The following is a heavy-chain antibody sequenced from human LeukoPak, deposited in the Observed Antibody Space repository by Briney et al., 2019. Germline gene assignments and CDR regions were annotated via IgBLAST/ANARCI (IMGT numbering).Heavy chain of an antibody. CDR2: INPNSDGR. V-gene: IGHV1-2*06. CDR3: ARESCSGVSCYFGY. J-gene: IGHJ4*02. D-gene: IGHD2-15*01. Sequence: GASVKVSCKASGYTFTGYYMHWVRQAPGQGLEWMGRINPNSDGRNYAQKFQGRVTTTRDTSISTAYMELSRLRSDDTAVYYCARESCSGVSCYFGYWGQGTLVTVSS. CDR1: GYTFTGYY.